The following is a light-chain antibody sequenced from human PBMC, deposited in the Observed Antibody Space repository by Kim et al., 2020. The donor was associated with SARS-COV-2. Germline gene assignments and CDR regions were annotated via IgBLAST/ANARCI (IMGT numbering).Light chain of an antibody. J-gene: IGKJ5*01. V-gene: IGKV3-20*01. CDR3: QQYVSLIT. CDR1: ASVSSIY. CDR2: GAS. Sequence: LSPGERATPSGRASASVSSIYFARYRRKPGQVPRRSIYGASSRATGVPDRFSGGGSGTDFTLTISSLGPEDSAVYFCQQYVSLITFGQRTPLEIK.